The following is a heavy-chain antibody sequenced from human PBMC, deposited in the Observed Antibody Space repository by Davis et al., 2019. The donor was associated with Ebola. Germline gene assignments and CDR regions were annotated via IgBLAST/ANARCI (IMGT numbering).Heavy chain of an antibody. CDR1: GGTFSSYA. CDR2: ISAYNGDT. CDR3: ARGLLWFGELLPHYYFDY. V-gene: IGHV1-18*01. D-gene: IGHD3-10*01. Sequence: ASVKVSCKASGGTFSSYAISWVRQAPGQGLEWMGWISAYNGDTNYALHLQGRVTMTTDTSTSTAYMELRSLRSDDTAVYYCARGLLWFGELLPHYYFDYWGQGTLVTVSS. J-gene: IGHJ4*02.